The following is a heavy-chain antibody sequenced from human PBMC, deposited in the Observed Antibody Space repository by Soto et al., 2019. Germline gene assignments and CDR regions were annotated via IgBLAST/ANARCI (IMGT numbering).Heavy chain of an antibody. J-gene: IGHJ6*02. Sequence: PSETLSLTCAVYGGSFSGYYWSWVRQPPGKGLEWIGEINHSGSTNYNPSLKSRVTISVDTSKNQFSLKLSSVTAADTAVYYCARGGKAAKYCYYYYGMDVWGQGTTVTVSS. CDR3: ARGGKAAKYCYYYYGMDV. CDR2: INHSGST. V-gene: IGHV4-34*01. CDR1: GGSFSGYY. D-gene: IGHD6-13*01.